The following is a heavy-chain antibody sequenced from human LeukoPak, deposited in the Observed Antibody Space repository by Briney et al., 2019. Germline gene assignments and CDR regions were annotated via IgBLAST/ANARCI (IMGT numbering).Heavy chain of an antibody. CDR1: GFTFSSYA. V-gene: IGHV3-21*01. CDR3: ARVVTGVSLDYFDY. Sequence: GGSLRLSCAASGFTFSSYAMSWVRQAPGKGLEWVSCISSSSTNIYYADSVKGRFTISRDNAKNSLYLQMNSLRAEDTAVYYCARVVTGVSLDYFDYWGQGTLVTVSS. CDR2: ISSSSTNI. J-gene: IGHJ4*02. D-gene: IGHD2-21*02.